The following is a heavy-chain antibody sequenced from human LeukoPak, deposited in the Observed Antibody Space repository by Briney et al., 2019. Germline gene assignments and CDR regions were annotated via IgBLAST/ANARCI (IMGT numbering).Heavy chain of an antibody. V-gene: IGHV4-34*01. Sequence: SETLSLTCAVYGGSLSGYYWSWIRQPPGKGLEWIGEINHSGSTNYNPSLKSRVTISVDTSKNQFSLKLSSVTAADTAVYYCARGRMIAAANLDPWGQGTLVTVSS. CDR3: ARGRMIAAANLDP. CDR1: GGSLSGYY. D-gene: IGHD6-13*01. J-gene: IGHJ5*02. CDR2: INHSGST.